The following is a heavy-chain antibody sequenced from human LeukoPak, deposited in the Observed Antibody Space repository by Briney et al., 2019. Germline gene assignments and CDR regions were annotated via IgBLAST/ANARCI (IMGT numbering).Heavy chain of an antibody. V-gene: IGHV4-39*01. J-gene: IGHJ6*02. Sequence: SETLSLTCTVSGGSISSSSYYWGWIRQPPGKGLEWIGSIYYSGSTYYNPSLKSRVTISVDTSKNQFSLKLSSVAAADTAVYYCASESITIFVRYYYYGMDVWGQGTTVTVSS. CDR3: ASESITIFVRYYYYGMDV. CDR2: IYYSGST. D-gene: IGHD3-9*01. CDR1: GGSISSSSYY.